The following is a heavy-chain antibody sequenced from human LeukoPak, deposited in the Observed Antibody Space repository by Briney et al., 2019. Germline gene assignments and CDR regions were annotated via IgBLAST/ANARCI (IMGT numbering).Heavy chain of an antibody. V-gene: IGHV3-7*01. Sequence: PGGSLRLSCAASGFSFTNYWMSWVRQAPGKGLEGVANVKEDGTTKQYVDSVKGRFTISRDNAKNSLYLQMDSLRAEDTAVYYCVSQEVVPHWGQGTLVSVSS. CDR1: GFSFTNYW. CDR2: VKEDGTTK. CDR3: VSQEVVPH. J-gene: IGHJ4*02. D-gene: IGHD2-15*01.